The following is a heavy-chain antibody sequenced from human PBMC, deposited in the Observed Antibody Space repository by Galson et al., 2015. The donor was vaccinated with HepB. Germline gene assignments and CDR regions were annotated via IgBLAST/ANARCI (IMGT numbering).Heavy chain of an antibody. CDR3: ARAVSGAGVYYYYGMDV. CDR2: TYYRSKWYN. CDR1: GDSVSSNSAA. V-gene: IGHV6-1*01. J-gene: IGHJ6*02. D-gene: IGHD6-19*01. Sequence: CAISGDSVSSNSAAWNWIRQSPSRGLEWLGRTYYRSKWYNDYAVSVKSRITINPDTSKNQFSLQLNSMTPEDTAVYYCARAVSGAGVYYYYGMDVWGQGTTVTVSS.